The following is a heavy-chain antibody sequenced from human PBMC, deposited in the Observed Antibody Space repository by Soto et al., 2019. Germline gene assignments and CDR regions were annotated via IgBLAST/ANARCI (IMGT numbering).Heavy chain of an antibody. J-gene: IGHJ6*03. CDR1: GGTFSSYT. V-gene: IGHV1-69*02. D-gene: IGHD5-12*01. Sequence: QVQLVQSGAEVKKPGSSVKVSCKASGGTFSSYTISWVRQAPGQGLEWMGRIIPILGIANYAQKFQGRVTITADKSTSTAYMELSSLRSEDTAVYYCARVDIVATKYYYYYYMDVWGKGTTVTVSS. CDR2: IIPILGIA. CDR3: ARVDIVATKYYYYYYMDV.